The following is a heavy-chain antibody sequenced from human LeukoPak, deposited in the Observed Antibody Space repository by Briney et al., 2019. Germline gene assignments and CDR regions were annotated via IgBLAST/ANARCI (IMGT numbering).Heavy chain of an antibody. CDR3: ARGDGDYDGAHFDY. Sequence: SETLSLTCTVSGGSISNYYWTWIRQPPGKGLEWIGDIYYSGSTNYNPSLKSRVTISVDTSKNQFSLNLSSVTAADTAVYYCARGDGDYDGAHFDYWGQGNLVTVSS. J-gene: IGHJ4*02. CDR1: GGSISNYY. V-gene: IGHV4-59*08. CDR2: IYYSGST. D-gene: IGHD4-17*01.